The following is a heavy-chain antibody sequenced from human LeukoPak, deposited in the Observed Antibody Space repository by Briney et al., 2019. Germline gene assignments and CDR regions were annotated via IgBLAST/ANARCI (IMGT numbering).Heavy chain of an antibody. Sequence: GGSLRLSCAASGFTFSSYAMSWVRQAPGKGLEWVSGISGSAGRTFYADSVKGRFTISRDNAKNSLYLQMNSLRDEDTAVYYCARDLTESSYYFDYWGQGTLVTVSS. J-gene: IGHJ4*02. D-gene: IGHD3-10*01. CDR3: ARDLTESSYYFDY. V-gene: IGHV3-23*01. CDR1: GFTFSSYA. CDR2: ISGSAGRT.